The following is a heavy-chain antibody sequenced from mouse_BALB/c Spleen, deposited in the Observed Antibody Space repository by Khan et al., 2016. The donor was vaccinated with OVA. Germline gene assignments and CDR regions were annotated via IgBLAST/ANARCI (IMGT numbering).Heavy chain of an antibody. CDR1: GLNIKDTY. J-gene: IGHJ2*01. V-gene: IGHV14-3*02. Sequence: VQLQQSGAELVKSGARVKLSCTASGLNIKDTYMHWLKQWPEQGLEWIGRIDPPNGNTKYDPKFQGKATITADTCTNTACLQLRILTSVDTALYYCARMASKWGQGTPLTVSS. CDR2: IDPPNGNT. D-gene: IGHD2-5*01. CDR3: ARMASK.